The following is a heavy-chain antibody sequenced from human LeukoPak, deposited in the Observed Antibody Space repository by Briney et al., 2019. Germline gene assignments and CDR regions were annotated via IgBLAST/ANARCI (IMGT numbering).Heavy chain of an antibody. Sequence: SETLSLTCIVSGASIVGHYWSWIRQPPGKGLEWIGNIYYSGSTYFNPSLKSRVTISVDTSKNQFSLKVNSVTAADTAVYYCARRQGHYFDYWGQGTLVTVSS. J-gene: IGHJ4*02. CDR2: IYYSGST. CDR1: GASIVGHY. CDR3: ARRQGHYFDY. V-gene: IGHV4-39*01.